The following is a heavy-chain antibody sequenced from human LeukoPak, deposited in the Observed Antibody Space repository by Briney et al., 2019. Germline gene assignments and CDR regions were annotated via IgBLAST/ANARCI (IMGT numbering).Heavy chain of an antibody. CDR1: GFDLTTYA. D-gene: IGHD6-13*01. CDR3: ARCMVLSQGWCNWFDP. Sequence: GGSLRLSCAASGFDLTTYAMTWVGQAPAKGLEWGLILRIGGGGTYYADSVKGRFTISRDNSENTLHLQMNNLRVEDTARYFCARCMVLSQGWCNWFDPWGQGTLVTVSS. J-gene: IGHJ5*02. V-gene: IGHV3-23*01. CDR2: LRIGGGGT.